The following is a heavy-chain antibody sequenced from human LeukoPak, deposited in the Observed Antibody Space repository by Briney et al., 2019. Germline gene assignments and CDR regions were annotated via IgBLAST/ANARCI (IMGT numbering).Heavy chain of an antibody. CDR3: AMDLLGVTTVTDY. V-gene: IGHV3-23*01. CDR1: GFTFSSYA. J-gene: IGHJ4*02. CDR2: ISGSGGST. D-gene: IGHD4-17*01. Sequence: PGGSLRLSCAASGFTFSSYAMSWVRQAPGKGLEWVSAISGSGGSTYYADSVKGRFTISRDNSKNTLYLQMNSLRAEDTAVYYCAMDLLGVTTVTDYWGQGTLVTVSS.